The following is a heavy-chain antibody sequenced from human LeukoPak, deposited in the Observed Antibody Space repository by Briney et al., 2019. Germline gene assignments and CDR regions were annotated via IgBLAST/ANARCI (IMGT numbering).Heavy chain of an antibody. CDR1: GYTFTGYY. D-gene: IGHD1-26*01. J-gene: IGHJ4*02. V-gene: IGHV1-2*02. CDR3: ARACGFNSVSYWHDY. Sequence: GASVKVSCKASGYTFTGYYMHWVRQAPGQGLEWMGWINPNSGGTNYAQKFQGRVTMTRDTSISTAYMELSRLRSDDTAVYYCARACGFNSVSYWHDYWGQGTLVTVSS. CDR2: INPNSGGT.